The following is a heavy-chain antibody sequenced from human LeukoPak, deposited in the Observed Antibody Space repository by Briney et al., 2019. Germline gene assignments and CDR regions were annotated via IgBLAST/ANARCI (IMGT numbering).Heavy chain of an antibody. J-gene: IGHJ4*02. D-gene: IGHD4-23*01. CDR3: ARGWLAETTVVTPYNY. CDR1: GGTFSNYA. CDR2: IIPIFGKA. V-gene: IGHV1-69*13. Sequence: SVKVSCKASGGTFSNYAINWVRQAPGQGLEWMGGIIPIFGKANYAQKFQGRVTVTADQSTRTAYMELSSLRSEDTAVYYCARGWLAETTVVTPYNYWGRGTLVSVSS.